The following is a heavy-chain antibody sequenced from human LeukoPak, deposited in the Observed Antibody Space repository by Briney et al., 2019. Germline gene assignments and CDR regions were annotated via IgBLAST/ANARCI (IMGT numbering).Heavy chain of an antibody. CDR3: AKEGALGYCSSTSCEDAFDI. J-gene: IGHJ3*02. CDR2: ISGSGGST. CDR1: GFTFSSDA. Sequence: GGSLILSCAASGFTFSSDAMSWVRQAPGKGLEWVSAISGSGGSTYYADSVKGRFTISRDNSKNTLYLQMNSLRAEDTAVYYCAKEGALGYCSSTSCEDAFDIWGQGTMVTVSS. V-gene: IGHV3-23*01. D-gene: IGHD2-2*01.